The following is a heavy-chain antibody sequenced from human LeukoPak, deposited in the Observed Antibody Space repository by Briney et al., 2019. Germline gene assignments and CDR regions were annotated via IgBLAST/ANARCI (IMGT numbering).Heavy chain of an antibody. CDR1: GYTFTSYG. J-gene: IGHJ4*02. Sequence: ASVKVSCKASGYTFTSYGISWVRQAPGQGLEWMGWISAYNGNTNYAQKLQGRVTMTTDTSTSTAYMELRSLRSDDTAVYYCARGGETFGGVIVITEYYFDYWGQGTLVTVSS. CDR3: ARGGETFGGVIVITEYYFDY. CDR2: ISAYNGNT. D-gene: IGHD3-16*02. V-gene: IGHV1-18*01.